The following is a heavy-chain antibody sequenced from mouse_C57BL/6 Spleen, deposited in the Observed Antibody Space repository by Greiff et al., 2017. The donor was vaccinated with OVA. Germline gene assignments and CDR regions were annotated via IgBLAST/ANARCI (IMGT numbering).Heavy chain of an antibody. CDR2: ISSGGDYI. CDR1: GFTFSSYA. CDR3: TRDYYGSSYGYFDV. Sequence: EVQLVESGAGLVKPGGSLKLSCAASGFTFSSYAMSWVRQTPEKRLEWVAYISSGGDYIYYADTVKGRFTISRDNARNTLYLQMSSLKSEDTAMYYCTRDYYGSSYGYFDVWGTGTTVTVSS. J-gene: IGHJ1*03. D-gene: IGHD1-1*01. V-gene: IGHV5-9-1*02.